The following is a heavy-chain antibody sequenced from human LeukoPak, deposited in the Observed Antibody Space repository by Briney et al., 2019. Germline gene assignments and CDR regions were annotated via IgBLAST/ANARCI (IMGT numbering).Heavy chain of an antibody. D-gene: IGHD3-22*01. CDR3: ARHRIVVNDAFDI. J-gene: IGHJ3*02. CDR2: IYYSGST. CDR1: GGSISSSSYY. V-gene: IGHV4-39*07. Sequence: PSETLSLTCTVSGGSISSSSYYWGWIRQPPGKGLEWIGSIYYSGSTYYNPSLKSRVTISVDTSKNQFSLKLSSVTAADTAVYYCARHRIVVNDAFDIWGQGTMVTVSS.